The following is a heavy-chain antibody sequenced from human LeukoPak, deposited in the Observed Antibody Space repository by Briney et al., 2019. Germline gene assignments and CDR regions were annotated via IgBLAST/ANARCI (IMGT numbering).Heavy chain of an antibody. Sequence: SQTLSLTCSVSTVSFSGGAYYWSWIRQYPGKGLEWIGYIYYDGSTNYKPSLRSRVSISIDTSKSQFSLNLTSVTVADTAVYYCTIRSSGYYVFDFWGQGILVTVSS. D-gene: IGHD3-16*01. CDR1: TVSFSGGAYY. CDR3: TIRSSGYYVFDF. V-gene: IGHV4-31*03. CDR2: IYYDGST. J-gene: IGHJ4*02.